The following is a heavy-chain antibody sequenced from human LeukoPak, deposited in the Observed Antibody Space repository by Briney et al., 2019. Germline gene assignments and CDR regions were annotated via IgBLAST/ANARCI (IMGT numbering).Heavy chain of an antibody. J-gene: IGHJ4*02. Sequence: SETLSLTCAVYGGSFSGYYWSWIRQPPGKGLEWIGEINHSGSTNYNPSLKSRVTISIDTSKNQLSLQLTSVTAADTAVYYCARVTDWNDLDYWGQGTLVTVSS. V-gene: IGHV4-34*01. CDR1: GGSFSGYY. CDR2: INHSGST. CDR3: ARVTDWNDLDY. D-gene: IGHD1-1*01.